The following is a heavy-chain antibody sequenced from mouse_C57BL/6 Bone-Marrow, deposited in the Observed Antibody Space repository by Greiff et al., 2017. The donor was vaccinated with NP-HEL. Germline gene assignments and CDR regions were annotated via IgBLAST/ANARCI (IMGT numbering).Heavy chain of an antibody. CDR2: ISNGGGST. Sequence: EVKLVESGGGLVQPGGSLKLSCAASGFTFSDYYMYWVRQTPEKRLEWVAYISNGGGSTYYPDTVKGRFTISRDNAKNTLYLQMSRLKSEDTAMYYCARGDGYWYFDVWGTGTTVTVSS. J-gene: IGHJ1*03. V-gene: IGHV5-12*01. CDR3: ARGDGYWYFDV. CDR1: GFTFSDYY. D-gene: IGHD2-3*01.